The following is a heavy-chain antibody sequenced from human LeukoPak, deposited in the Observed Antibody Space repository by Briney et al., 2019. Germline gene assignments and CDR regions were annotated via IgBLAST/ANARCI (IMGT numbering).Heavy chain of an antibody. D-gene: IGHD6-13*01. CDR2: IYYSGST. J-gene: IGHJ4*02. CDR1: GGSVSSGSYY. Sequence: SETLSLTCTVSGGSVSSGSYYWSWIRQPPGKGLEWIGYIYYSGSTNYNPFLKSRVTISVDTSKNQFSLKLSSVTAADTAVYYCARTPSFVAAGLDYWGQGTLVTVSS. V-gene: IGHV4-61*01. CDR3: ARTPSFVAAGLDY.